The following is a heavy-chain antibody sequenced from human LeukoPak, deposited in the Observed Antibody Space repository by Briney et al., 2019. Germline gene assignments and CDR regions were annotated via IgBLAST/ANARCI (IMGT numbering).Heavy chain of an antibody. J-gene: IGHJ5*02. CDR2: IKEDGSEK. CDR3: AREISSWYRTEGRFDP. Sequence: GGSLRLSCAASAFTFSNYWMSWVRQAPGKGLEWVANIKEDGSEKYYVDSVNGRFTISRDNAKNSLYLQMNSLRGEDTAVYYCAREISSWYRTEGRFDPWGQGTLVTVSS. V-gene: IGHV3-7*01. D-gene: IGHD6-13*01. CDR1: AFTFSNYW.